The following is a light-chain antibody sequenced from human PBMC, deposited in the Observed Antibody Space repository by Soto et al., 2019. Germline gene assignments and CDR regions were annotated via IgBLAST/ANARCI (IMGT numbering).Light chain of an antibody. V-gene: IGKV3-15*01. J-gene: IGKJ5*01. CDR2: GAS. CDR3: QQRSNWPPIT. Sequence: EIVLTQSPATLSVFPGEKATLSCGASQSVSNNLAWYHQKPGQAPRPLIYGASTRATAVPARFSGSGSGTEFPLTISSLQSDDSAIYYCQQRSNWPPITFGQGTRLEIK. CDR1: QSVSNN.